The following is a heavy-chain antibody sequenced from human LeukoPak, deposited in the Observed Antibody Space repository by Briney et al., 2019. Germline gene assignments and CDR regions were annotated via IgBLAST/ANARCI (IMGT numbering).Heavy chain of an antibody. D-gene: IGHD3-3*02. J-gene: IGHJ4*02. Sequence: GGSLRLSCAASGFTFRNHGMRCVRHAPGKGLEWVSCIIGTGDSTFYADPVKGRFTISRDNSRNTLYLHMNSLRVDDTAVYYCASIYNDYGDYWGQGALVTVSS. CDR2: IIGTGDST. V-gene: IGHV3-23*01. CDR3: ASIYNDYGDY. CDR1: GFTFRNHG.